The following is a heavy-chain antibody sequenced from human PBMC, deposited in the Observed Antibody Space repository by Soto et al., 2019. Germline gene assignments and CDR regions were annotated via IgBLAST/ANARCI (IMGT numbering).Heavy chain of an antibody. V-gene: IGHV3-7*01. Sequence: GGSLRLSCEVSGFTFSTYWMSWVRQAPGKGLEWLANINQDANKKYYVDSVKGRFTIFGDSAKNSPFLIMDSLRAEDTAVYYCAAYNTSRHAAFDIRGQGTLVTVSS. CDR1: GFTFSTYW. D-gene: IGHD6-6*01. CDR3: AAYNTSRHAAFDI. CDR2: INQDANKK. J-gene: IGHJ3*02.